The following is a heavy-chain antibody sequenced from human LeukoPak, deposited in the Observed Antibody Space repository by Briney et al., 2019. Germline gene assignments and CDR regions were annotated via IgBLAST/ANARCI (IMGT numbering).Heavy chain of an antibody. CDR3: ARMHYYDSSGYPHSFEY. CDR1: GFSLSTSGMC. V-gene: IGHV2-70*11. CDR2: LDWDDDK. Sequence: SGPTLVNPTQPLTLTCTFSGFSLSTSGMCVSWIRQPPVKALEWLARLDWDDDKYYSTSLKTRLTISKDTSKNQVVLTMTNMDPVDTATYYCARMHYYDSSGYPHSFEYWGQGTLVTVSS. J-gene: IGHJ4*02. D-gene: IGHD3-22*01.